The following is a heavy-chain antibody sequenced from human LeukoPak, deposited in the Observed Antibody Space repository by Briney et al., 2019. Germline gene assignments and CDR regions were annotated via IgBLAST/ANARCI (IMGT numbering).Heavy chain of an antibody. CDR1: GFTVSSNY. CDR3: ARVLIRFQFDP. J-gene: IGHJ5*02. Sequence: GGSLRLSCAAPGFTVSSNYMSWVRQAPGKALEWVSVIYSDGSTYYADSVKGRFTISRDNSKNTLYLQMNSLRAEDTAVYYCARVLIRFQFDPWGQGNLVPVSS. D-gene: IGHD2-21*01. V-gene: IGHV3-66*02. CDR2: IYSDGST.